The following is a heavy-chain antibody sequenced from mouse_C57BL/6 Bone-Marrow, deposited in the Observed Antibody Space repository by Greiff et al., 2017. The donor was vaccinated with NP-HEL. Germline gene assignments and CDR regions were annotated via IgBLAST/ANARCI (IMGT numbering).Heavy chain of an antibody. D-gene: IGHD2-4*01. CDR2: ISYDGSN. Sequence: EVKLVESGPGLVPPTPSLSLPCSFTGYSITSGYYWNWIRQFPGNKLEWMGYISYDGSNNYNPSLKNRISITRDTSKNQFFLKLNSVTTEDTATYYCARNGYYEAWFAYWGQGTLVTVSA. CDR3: ARNGYYEAWFAY. CDR1: GYSITSGYY. J-gene: IGHJ3*01. V-gene: IGHV3-6*01.